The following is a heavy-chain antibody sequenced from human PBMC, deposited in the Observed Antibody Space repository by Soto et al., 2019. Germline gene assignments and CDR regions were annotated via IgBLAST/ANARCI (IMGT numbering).Heavy chain of an antibody. V-gene: IGHV3-23*01. J-gene: IGHJ6*03. CDR1: GFTFSSYA. CDR3: AKDLPLGLRYYYYYMDV. CDR2: ISGSGGST. Sequence: GGSLRLSCAASGFTFSSYAMSWVRQAPGKGLEWVSAISGSGGSTYYADSVKGRFTISRDNSKNTLYLQMNSLRAEDTAVYYCAKDLPLGLRYYYYYMDVWGKGTTVTVSS. D-gene: IGHD7-27*01.